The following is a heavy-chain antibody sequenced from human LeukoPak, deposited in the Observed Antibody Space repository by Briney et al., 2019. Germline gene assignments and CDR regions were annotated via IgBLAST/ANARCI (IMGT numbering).Heavy chain of an antibody. D-gene: IGHD1-26*01. CDR2: IYTSGST. CDR3: ARGRIVGATGDFDY. CDR1: GGSISSYY. V-gene: IGHV4-4*07. Sequence: SETLSLTCTVSGGSISSYYWCWIRQPAGKGLEWIGRIYTSGSTNYNPSLKSRVTMSVDTSKNQFSLKLSSVTAADTAVYYCARGRIVGATGDFDYWGQGALVTVSS. J-gene: IGHJ4*02.